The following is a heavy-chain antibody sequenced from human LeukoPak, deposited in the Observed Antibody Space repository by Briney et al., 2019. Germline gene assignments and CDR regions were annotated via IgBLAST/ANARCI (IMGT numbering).Heavy chain of an antibody. Sequence: GGSLRLSCAASGFTFSSYGMSWVRQAPGKGLEWVSFISSSSSYIYYVDSVKGRFIISRDNAKSSLYLQMNSLRAEDTAVYYCARGNDYYDSSGYYYWGQGTLVTVSS. CDR3: ARGNDYYDSSGYYY. CDR1: GFTFSSYG. J-gene: IGHJ4*02. V-gene: IGHV3-21*01. D-gene: IGHD3-22*01. CDR2: ISSSSSYI.